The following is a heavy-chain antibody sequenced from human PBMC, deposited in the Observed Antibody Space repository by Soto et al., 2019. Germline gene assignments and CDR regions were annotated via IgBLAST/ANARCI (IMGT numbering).Heavy chain of an antibody. J-gene: IGHJ6*02. D-gene: IGHD6-13*01. CDR1: GGSISSSNW. CDR2: IYHSGST. Sequence: SETLSLTCAASGGSISSSNWWSWVRQPPGKGLEWIGEIYHSGSTNYNPSLKSRVTISVDKSKNQFSLKLSSVTAADTAVYYCARVSSSSWYRYYYYGMDVWGQGTTVTVSS. V-gene: IGHV4-4*02. CDR3: ARVSSSSWYRYYYYGMDV.